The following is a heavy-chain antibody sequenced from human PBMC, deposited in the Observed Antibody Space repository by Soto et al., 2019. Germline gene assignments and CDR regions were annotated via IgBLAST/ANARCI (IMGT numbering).Heavy chain of an antibody. J-gene: IGHJ4*02. D-gene: IGHD3-22*01. Sequence: PGGSLRLSCAASGFTFSDYYMSWIRQAPGKGLEWVSYISSTTTYTNYADSVKGRFTISRDNAKNSLHLQMNSLRAEDTAVYYCASYDSSGLYFDYWGQGTLVTVS. CDR1: GFTFSDYY. CDR2: ISSTTTYT. CDR3: ASYDSSGLYFDY. V-gene: IGHV3-11*06.